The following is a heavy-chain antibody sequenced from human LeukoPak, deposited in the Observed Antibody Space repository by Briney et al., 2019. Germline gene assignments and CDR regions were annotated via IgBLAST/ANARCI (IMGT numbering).Heavy chain of an antibody. CDR3: ARDNTMLRGLWRADYYGMDV. V-gene: IGHV4-59*01. Sequence: SETLSLTCTVSGGSISSYYWSWIRQPPGEGLEWIGYISNGGSTNYNPSLKSRVTISVDTSKNQFSLKLSSVTAADTAVYYCARDNTMLRGLWRADYYGMDVWGQGTTVTVSS. J-gene: IGHJ6*02. CDR2: ISNGGST. D-gene: IGHD3-10*01. CDR1: GGSISSYY.